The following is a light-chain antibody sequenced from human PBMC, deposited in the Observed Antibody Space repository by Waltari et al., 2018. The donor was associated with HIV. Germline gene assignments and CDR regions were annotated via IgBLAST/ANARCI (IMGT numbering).Light chain of an antibody. CDR1: SSYVGNYNL. V-gene: IGLV2-23*01. Sequence: QSALTQPASVSGSPGQSITISCTGTSSYVGNYNLVPWYQQHPGKAPKLMIYEGIKRPSGVSNRISGSKSGNTASLTISGLQAEDEADYYCCSYGGSSNWVFGGGTKLTVL. CDR2: EGI. CDR3: CSYGGSSNWV. J-gene: IGLJ3*02.